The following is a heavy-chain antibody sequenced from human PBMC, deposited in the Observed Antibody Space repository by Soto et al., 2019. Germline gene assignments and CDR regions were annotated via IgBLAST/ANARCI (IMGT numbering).Heavy chain of an antibody. D-gene: IGHD2-2*01. V-gene: IGHV4-31*03. J-gene: IGHJ5*02. CDR3: ARVVPAADNWFDP. CDR1: GGSISSGGYY. Sequence: SETLSLTCTVSGGSISSGGYYWSWIRQHPGKGLEWIGYIYYSGSTYYNPSLKSRVTISVDTSKNQFSLKLSSVTAADTAVYYCARVVPAADNWFDPWGQGTLVTVSS. CDR2: IYYSGST.